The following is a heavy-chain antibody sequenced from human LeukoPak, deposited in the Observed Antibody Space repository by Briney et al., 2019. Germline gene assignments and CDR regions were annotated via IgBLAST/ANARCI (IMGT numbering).Heavy chain of an antibody. D-gene: IGHD3-10*01. CDR3: ARGGWFGDYYYYGMDV. V-gene: IGHV1-8*01. CDR1: GYTFTSYD. CDR2: MNPNSGNT. J-gene: IGHJ6*02. Sequence: ASVKASCKASGYTFTSYDINWVRQAAGQGLEWMGWMNPNSGNTGYAQKFQGRVTMTRNTSISTAYMELSSLRSEDTAVYYCARGGWFGDYYYYGMDVWGQGTTVTVSS.